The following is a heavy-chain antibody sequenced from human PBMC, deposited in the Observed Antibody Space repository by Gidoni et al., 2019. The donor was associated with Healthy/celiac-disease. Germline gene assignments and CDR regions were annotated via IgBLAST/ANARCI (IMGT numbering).Heavy chain of an antibody. Sequence: QVQLVQSGAEVKKPGAAVKVSRKASGYTFTSYRIRWVLQAPGQGLEWMGWISAYNGNTNYAQKLHGRVTMTTDTSRSTAYMELRSLRSDDTAVYYCARDGEDDYVWGSYRLGFYYGMDVWGQGTTVTVSS. CDR2: ISAYNGNT. CDR1: GYTFTSYR. D-gene: IGHD3-16*02. CDR3: ARDGEDDYVWGSYRLGFYYGMDV. V-gene: IGHV1-18*01. J-gene: IGHJ6*02.